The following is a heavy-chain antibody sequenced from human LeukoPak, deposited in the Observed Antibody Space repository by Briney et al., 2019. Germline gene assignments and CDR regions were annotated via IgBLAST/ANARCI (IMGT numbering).Heavy chain of an antibody. J-gene: IGHJ4*02. CDR1: GGSYSGYY. Sequence: PSETLSLTCAVYGGSYSGYYWSWIRQPPGKGLEWIGEINHSGSTNYNPSLKSRVTISVDTSKNQFSLKLSSVTAADTAVYYCARGRGIHYYDSSGYPPLDYWGQGTLVTVSS. CDR3: ARGRGIHYYDSSGYPPLDY. D-gene: IGHD3-22*01. CDR2: INHSGST. V-gene: IGHV4-34*01.